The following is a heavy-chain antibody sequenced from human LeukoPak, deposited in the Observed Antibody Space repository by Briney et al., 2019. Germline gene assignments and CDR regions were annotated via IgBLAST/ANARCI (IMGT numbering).Heavy chain of an antibody. CDR2: ISNSGDTT. D-gene: IGHD3-10*01. V-gene: IGHV3-23*01. Sequence: PGGSLRLSCAASGFTFTSYGMNWVRQAPGKGLEWVSVISNSGDTTYYADSVKGRFTISRDNSKNTLYLQMDSLRAEDTAVYYCARDMWYYYGSGTDYYGMDVWGQGTTVTVSS. CDR1: GFTFTSYG. CDR3: ARDMWYYYGSGTDYYGMDV. J-gene: IGHJ6*02.